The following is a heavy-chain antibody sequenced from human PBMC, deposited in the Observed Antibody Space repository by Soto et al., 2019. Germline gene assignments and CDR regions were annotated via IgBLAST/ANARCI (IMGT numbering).Heavy chain of an antibody. V-gene: IGHV3-7*01. Sequence: GGSLRLSCAASGFTFSSHWMSWVRQAPGKGLEWVANIKPDGSEKYYVDSMKGRFTISRDNAKNSLYLQMNSLRAEDTAVYYCARGTRGIAARVVYYYYYMDVWGKGTTVTVSS. D-gene: IGHD6-6*01. CDR2: IKPDGSEK. CDR3: ARGTRGIAARVVYYYYYMDV. CDR1: GFTFSSHW. J-gene: IGHJ6*03.